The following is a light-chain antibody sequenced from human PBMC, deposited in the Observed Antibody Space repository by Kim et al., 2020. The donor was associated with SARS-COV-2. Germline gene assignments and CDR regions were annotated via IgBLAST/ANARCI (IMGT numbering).Light chain of an antibody. CDR1: SCTFSSSY. Sequence: GRTVSITRTRVSCTFSSSYVQWFQQHPGSVPTTVIFDDYQRPSGVPDRFSGSVDSSSNSASLTISGLKTEDEGNYYCQSYGDTNVVFGGGTQLTVL. V-gene: IGLV6-57*03. CDR2: DDY. J-gene: IGLJ3*02. CDR3: QSYGDTNVV.